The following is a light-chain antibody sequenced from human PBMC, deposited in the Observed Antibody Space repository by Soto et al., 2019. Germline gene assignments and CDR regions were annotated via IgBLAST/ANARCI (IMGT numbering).Light chain of an antibody. J-gene: IGKJ4*01. CDR3: KQVNVYPST. Sequence: DIQLTQSPSSLSAYVGHRVRVTCRESQGISSYLGWYQQKPGKAPNLLIYDASTLHSGVPSRFSGGGSGTDFTLTIGSLQPEDFATYYCKQVNVYPSTFGGGTKVDIK. CDR2: DAS. CDR1: QGISSY. V-gene: IGKV1-9*01.